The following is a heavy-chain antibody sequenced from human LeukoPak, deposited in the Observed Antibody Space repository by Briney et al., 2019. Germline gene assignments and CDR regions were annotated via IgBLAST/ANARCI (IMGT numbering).Heavy chain of an antibody. J-gene: IGHJ3*01. CDR3: ARHEGHCTGGNCYSNAFDV. D-gene: IGHD2-15*01. Sequence: SETLSLTCSVSGGSISLYYWSWIRRPPGKGLEWIGYIFHSGSTKYNPSLKSRVTISLDTSKQQFSLKLTSVTATDTAVYFCARHEGHCTGGNCYSNAFDVWGQGTMVTVSS. V-gene: IGHV4-59*08. CDR2: IFHSGST. CDR1: GGSISLYY.